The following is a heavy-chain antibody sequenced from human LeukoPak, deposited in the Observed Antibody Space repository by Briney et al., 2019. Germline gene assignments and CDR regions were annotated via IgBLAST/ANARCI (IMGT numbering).Heavy chain of an antibody. Sequence: GGSLRLSCAASGFTVSSNYMSWARQAPGKGLEWVSVIYSGGSTYYADSVKGRFTISRDNSKNTLYLQMNSLRAEDTAVYYCASRVITMIVVEDYWGQGTLVTVSS. V-gene: IGHV3-53*01. CDR1: GFTVSSNY. J-gene: IGHJ4*02. CDR2: IYSGGST. CDR3: ASRVITMIVVEDY. D-gene: IGHD3-22*01.